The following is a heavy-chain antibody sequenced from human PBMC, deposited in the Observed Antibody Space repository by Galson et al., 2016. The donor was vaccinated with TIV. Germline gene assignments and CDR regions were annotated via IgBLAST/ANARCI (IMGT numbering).Heavy chain of an antibody. J-gene: IGHJ3*02. CDR2: ISTSSSYR. V-gene: IGHV3-21*01. CDR3: VRDYTAYDSSGDGFDI. Sequence: SLRLSCAASGFTFSSYSMNWVRQAPGKGLAWVSCISTSSSYRYYADSVKGRFTVSRDNAKNSLYLQMNSLTAEDTAVYCCVRDYTAYDSSGDGFDIWGQGTMVTVSS. CDR1: GFTFSSYS. D-gene: IGHD3-22*01.